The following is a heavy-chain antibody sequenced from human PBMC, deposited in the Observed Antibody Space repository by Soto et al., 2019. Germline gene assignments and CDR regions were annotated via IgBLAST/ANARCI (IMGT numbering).Heavy chain of an antibody. CDR3: ATSGYNYGPFDY. V-gene: IGHV1-69*01. CDR2: IIPIFGKT. Sequence: QVQLVQSGAEVRKPGSSVKVSCRASGDTFKNYAIRWVRQDPGQGLEWMGGIIPIFGKTDYAQTFDSRVTINGNESTYTAHMELRGLRSDDTALYYCATSGYNYGPFDYWGRGLLVTVSS. CDR1: GDTFKNYA. J-gene: IGHJ4*01. D-gene: IGHD2-15*01.